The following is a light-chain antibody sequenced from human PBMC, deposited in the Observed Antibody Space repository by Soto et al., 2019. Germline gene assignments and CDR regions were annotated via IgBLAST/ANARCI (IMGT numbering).Light chain of an antibody. CDR3: QQYGSSSLT. V-gene: IGKV3-20*01. CDR2: GAS. CDR1: QSVSSY. Sequence: EIVLTQSPGTLSLSPGERATLSCRASQSVSSYLAWYQQKPGQAPRLLIYGASSRATGIPDRFSGSGSGTDFTLTISRLEPEDFAVYYCQQYGSSSLTFGGGTKVEIK. J-gene: IGKJ4*01.